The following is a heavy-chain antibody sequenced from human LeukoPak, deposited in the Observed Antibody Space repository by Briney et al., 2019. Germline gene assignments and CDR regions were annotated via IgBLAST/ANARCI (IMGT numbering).Heavy chain of an antibody. CDR2: IYSGAT. CDR1: GGSTSSSSDY. CDR3: ARHYYGSGIRGLAFDT. Sequence: SETLSLTRTVSGGSTSSSSDYSGWIRQPPGKGLVWLGSIYSGATYYNPSLKSRVTISVDTSKSQFSLKLNSMTAADTAVYYCARHYYGSGIRGLAFDTWGQGILVTVSS. V-gene: IGHV4-39*01. J-gene: IGHJ4*02. D-gene: IGHD3-10*01.